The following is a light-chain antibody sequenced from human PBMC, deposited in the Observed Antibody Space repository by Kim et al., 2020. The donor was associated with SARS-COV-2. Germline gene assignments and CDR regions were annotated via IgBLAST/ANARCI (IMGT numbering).Light chain of an antibody. Sequence: PGGPVNLTCGSSTGAVTSGHFPYWFQHKPGQAPSTLIYDITQRHSWTPARFSGSLLGDKAALTLSGAQPEDEADYYCLLYYSGVRVFGGGTQLTVL. CDR1: TGAVTSGHF. J-gene: IGLJ2*01. V-gene: IGLV7-46*01. CDR3: LLYYSGVRV. CDR2: DIT.